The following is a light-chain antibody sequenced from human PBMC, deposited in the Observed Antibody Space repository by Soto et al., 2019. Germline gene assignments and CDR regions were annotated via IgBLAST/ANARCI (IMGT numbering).Light chain of an antibody. J-gene: IGKJ4*01. CDR3: QEYSGYSLT. CDR1: QSISSW. CDR2: KAS. V-gene: IGKV1-5*03. Sequence: DIQMTQSPSTLSASVGDRVSITCRASQSISSWLAWYQQIPGKAPKLLIYKASSLESGVPSRFSGSESGTEFTLTISSLQPDDFATYYCQEYSGYSLTFGGGTKVEIQ.